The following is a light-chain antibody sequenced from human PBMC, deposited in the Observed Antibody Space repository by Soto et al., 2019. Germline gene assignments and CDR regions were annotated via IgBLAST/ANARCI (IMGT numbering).Light chain of an antibody. J-gene: IGLJ3*02. CDR1: GSDVGSYKL. CDR3: CSYVGTWV. CDR2: EGI. Sequence: QSVLTQPASVSGSLGQSITIPCTGIGSDVGSYKLVSWYQQHPGKAPKVIIFEGISRPSGVPSRFSGSKSDNTASLTISGLQADDESVYFCCSYVGTWVVGGGTKVTVL. V-gene: IGLV2-23*01.